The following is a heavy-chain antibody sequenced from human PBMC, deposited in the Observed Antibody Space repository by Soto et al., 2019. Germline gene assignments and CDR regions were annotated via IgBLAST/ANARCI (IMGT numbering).Heavy chain of an antibody. CDR2: IKSISVGGTT. Sequence: GGSLRLSCAASGFIFSNAWLNWVRQAPGKGLEWVGRIKSISVGGTTDYAAPVKGRFTISRDDSKNTMYLQMDSLKIEDTAVYFCTTDLPDNWFDPWGQGTLVTVSS. CDR3: TTDLPDNWFDP. CDR1: GFIFSNAW. V-gene: IGHV3-15*01. J-gene: IGHJ5*02.